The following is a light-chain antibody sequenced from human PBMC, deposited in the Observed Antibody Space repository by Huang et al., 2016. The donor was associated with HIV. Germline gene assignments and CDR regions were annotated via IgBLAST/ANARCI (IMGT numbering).Light chain of an antibody. CDR1: QTVLYSLNKKNY. Sequence: TRSPTSLALSPVERPPFNGKSSQTVLYSLNKKNYLAWFQQKPGRPPKLLIYWATTRESGVPDRFSGSGSGTDFTLTINNLQAEDVAVYFCLQYYSVPQTFGHGTKVEIK. CDR3: LQYYSVPQT. J-gene: IGKJ1*01. V-gene: IGKV4-1*01. CDR2: WAT.